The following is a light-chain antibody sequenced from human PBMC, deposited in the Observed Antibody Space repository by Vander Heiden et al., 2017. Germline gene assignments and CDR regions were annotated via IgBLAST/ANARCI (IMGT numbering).Light chain of an antibody. V-gene: IGKV1D-17*01. J-gene: IGKJ1*01. CDR1: QGISNY. CDR2: AAS. Sequence: NIQMTQSPSAMSASVGDRVTITCRARQGISNYLAWFQQKPGKVPKHLIYAASSLQSGVPSRFSGSGSGTEFTLTISSLQPEVFATYYCLQHNSYLWTFGQGTKVEIK. CDR3: LQHNSYLWT.